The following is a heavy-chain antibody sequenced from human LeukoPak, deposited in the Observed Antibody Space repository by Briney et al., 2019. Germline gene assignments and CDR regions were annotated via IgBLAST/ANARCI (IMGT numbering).Heavy chain of an antibody. V-gene: IGHV1-69*13. CDR3: ARDFSLTSSGCHDY. J-gene: IGHJ4*02. Sequence: SVKVSCKASGGTFSSYAISWVRQAPGQGLEWMGGIIPIFGTANYAQKFQGRVTITADESTSTAYMELSSLRSEDTAVYYCARDFSLTSSGCHDYWGQGTLVTVSS. D-gene: IGHD6-19*01. CDR2: IIPIFGTA. CDR1: GGTFSSYA.